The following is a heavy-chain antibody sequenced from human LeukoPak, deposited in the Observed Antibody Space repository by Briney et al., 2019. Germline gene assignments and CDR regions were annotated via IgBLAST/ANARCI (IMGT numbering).Heavy chain of an antibody. J-gene: IGHJ4*02. CDR3: ARDQTLSGSYYFDY. CDR1: GGSFSGYY. V-gene: IGHV4-34*01. CDR2: INHSGST. Sequence: SETLSLTCAVYGGSFSGYYWSWIRQPPGKGLEWIGEINHSGSTNYNPSLKSRVTISVDTSKNQFSLKLSSVTAADTAVYYCARDQTLSGSYYFDYWGQGTLVTVSS. D-gene: IGHD1-26*01.